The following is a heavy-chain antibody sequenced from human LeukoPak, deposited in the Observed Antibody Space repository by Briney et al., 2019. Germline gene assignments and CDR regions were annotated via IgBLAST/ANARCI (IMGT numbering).Heavy chain of an antibody. CDR2: ISSSGSTI. CDR1: GFTFSDYY. CDR3: ARDRRYYYYMDV. Sequence: GGSLRLSCAASGFTFSDYYMSWIRQAPGKGREWVSYISSSGSTIYYADSVKGRFTISRDNAKNSLYLQMNSLRAEDTAVYYCARDRRYYYYMDVWGKGTTVTVSS. J-gene: IGHJ6*03. V-gene: IGHV3-11*01.